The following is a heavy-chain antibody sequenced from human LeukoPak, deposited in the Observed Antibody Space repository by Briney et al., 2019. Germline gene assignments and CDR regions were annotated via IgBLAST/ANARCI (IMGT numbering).Heavy chain of an antibody. D-gene: IGHD1-26*01. CDR2: IYGDGSFT. CDR1: GFTFSNFW. CDR3: AKDRGTGSYPYYFDS. V-gene: IGHV3-74*01. J-gene: IGHJ4*02. Sequence: GGSLRLSCAASGFTFSNFWMHWVRQAPGKGLVWVALIYGDGSFTRYADSVKGRFTISRDNAKNTVYLQMNSLRPEDTAFYYCAKDRGTGSYPYYFDSWGPGTLVTVSS.